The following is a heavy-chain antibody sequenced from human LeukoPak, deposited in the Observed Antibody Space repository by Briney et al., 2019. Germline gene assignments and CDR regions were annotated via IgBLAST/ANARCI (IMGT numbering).Heavy chain of an antibody. D-gene: IGHD3-22*01. CDR3: ARESHYYDSSGYYKNWFDP. J-gene: IGHJ5*02. CDR1: GYTFTSYG. CDR2: ISAYNGNT. V-gene: IGHV1-18*01. Sequence: ASVRVSCKASGYTFTSYGISWVRQAPGQGLEWMGWISAYNGNTNYAQKLQGRVTMTTDTSTSTAYMELRSLRSDDTAVYYCARESHYYDSSGYYKNWFDPWGQGTLVTVSS.